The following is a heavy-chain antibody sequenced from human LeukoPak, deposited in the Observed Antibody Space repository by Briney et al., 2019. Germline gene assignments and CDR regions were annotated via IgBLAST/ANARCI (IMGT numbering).Heavy chain of an antibody. V-gene: IGHV4-59*01. D-gene: IGHD1-1*01. Sequence: SETLSLTCTVSGGSITMYYWTWIRQPPGKGLEWIGYVDHTGSTNFSPSLNGRVSISRDTTKNLFSLRLRSVTAADTAVYFCARGRVSSSTWYSTYYYYFYMDVWGKGTTVTVSS. CDR3: ARGRVSSSTWYSTYYYYFYMDV. CDR2: VDHTGST. CDR1: GGSITMYY. J-gene: IGHJ6*03.